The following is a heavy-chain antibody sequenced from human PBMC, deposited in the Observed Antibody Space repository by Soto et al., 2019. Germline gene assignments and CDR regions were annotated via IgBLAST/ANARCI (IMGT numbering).Heavy chain of an antibody. CDR3: ARERPDGARLDP. CDR1: GGSISSGDYY. D-gene: IGHD6-6*01. CDR2: IYYSGST. J-gene: IGHJ5*02. Sequence: QVQLQESGPGLVKPSQTLSLTCTVSGGSISSGDYYWSWIRQPPGKGLEWIGYIYYSGSTYYNPTRKSRVTISVDTSKTQFSLKLSSVTAADTAVYYCARERPDGARLDPWGQGTLVTASS. V-gene: IGHV4-30-4*01.